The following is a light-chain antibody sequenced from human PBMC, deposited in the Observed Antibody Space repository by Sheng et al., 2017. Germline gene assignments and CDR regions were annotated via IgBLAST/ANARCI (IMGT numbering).Light chain of an antibody. J-gene: IGKJ3*01. V-gene: IGKV1-39*01. CDR3: QQSYTHPFT. CDR2: CV. CDR1: QSIVTY. Sequence: DIQMTQSPSSLSASVGDRVTITCRASQSIVTYLNWYQHRPGEGPNAPDLCCVQFARVGSRSRFSGSGSGTDFTLTISSLQPEDFATYYCQQSYTHPFTFGPGTTVEI.